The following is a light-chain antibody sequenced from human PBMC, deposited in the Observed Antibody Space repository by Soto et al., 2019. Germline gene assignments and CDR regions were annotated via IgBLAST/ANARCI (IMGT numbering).Light chain of an antibody. Sequence: QPVLTQPPSASGTPGQRVTISCSGSTSNIGTNTVNWYQQLPGTAPKLLIYSNSQRPSGVPDRFSGSKSGTSASLAISGLQSDDESDYYCAVWDDSLNGPVFGGGTKVTVL. CDR2: SNS. J-gene: IGLJ2*01. CDR1: TSNIGTNT. V-gene: IGLV1-44*01. CDR3: AVWDDSLNGPV.